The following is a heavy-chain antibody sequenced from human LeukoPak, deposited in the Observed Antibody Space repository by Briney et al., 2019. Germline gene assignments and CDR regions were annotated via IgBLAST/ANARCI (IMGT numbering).Heavy chain of an antibody. CDR3: AREAVRGFDY. Sequence: ASVKVSCKASGGTFSSYAISWVRQAPGQGLEWMGGIIPIFGTANYAQKFQGRVTTTADESTSTAYMELSSLRSEDTAVYYCAREAVRGFDYWGQGTLVTVSS. D-gene: IGHD4-17*01. J-gene: IGHJ4*02. V-gene: IGHV1-69*13. CDR1: GGTFSSYA. CDR2: IIPIFGTA.